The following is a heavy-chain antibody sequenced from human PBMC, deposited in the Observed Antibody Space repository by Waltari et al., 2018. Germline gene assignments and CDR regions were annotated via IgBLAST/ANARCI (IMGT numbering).Heavy chain of an antibody. CDR1: VFTFGAYA. CDR3: TREREAARFWDYYYYYGMDV. J-gene: IGHJ6*02. V-gene: IGHV3-49*03. CDR2: IRSKAYGGTT. D-gene: IGHD6-6*01. Sequence: EVQLVGSGGGLVQRGRSLRLSCTASVFTFGAYALSWYRTAPGTGLAWGGFIRSKAYGGTTEYAASVKGRFTISRDDSKSIAYLQMNSLKTEDTAVYYCTREREAARFWDYYYYYGMDVWGQGTTVTVSS.